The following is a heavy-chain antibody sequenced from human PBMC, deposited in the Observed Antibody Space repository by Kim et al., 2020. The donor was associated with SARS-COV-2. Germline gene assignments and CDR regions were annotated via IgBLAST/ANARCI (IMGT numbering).Heavy chain of an antibody. D-gene: IGHD6-19*01. Sequence: GGSLRLSCAASGFTFSSYWMSWVRQVPGKGLEWVANIKQDGSEKYYVDSVKGRFTISRDNAKNSLYLQMNSLRAEDTAVYYCARDDFIAVAGTTFDYWGQGTLVTVSS. V-gene: IGHV3-7*05. CDR2: IKQDGSEK. CDR1: GFTFSSYW. CDR3: ARDDFIAVAGTTFDY. J-gene: IGHJ4*02.